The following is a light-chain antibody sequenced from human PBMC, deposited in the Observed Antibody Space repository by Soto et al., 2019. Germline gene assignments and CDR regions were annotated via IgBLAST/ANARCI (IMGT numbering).Light chain of an antibody. CDR3: CSYTSSNTWV. V-gene: IGLV2-14*01. CDR1: NSDVGAYNY. CDR2: EVN. Sequence: QSALTQPASVSGSPGQSITISCTGTNSDVGAYNYVSWYQQHPGKAPKLMIYEVNDRPSGVSNRFSGSKSGNTASLSSSGLQAEYEADYYCCSYTSSNTWVFGGGTKLTVL. J-gene: IGLJ3*02.